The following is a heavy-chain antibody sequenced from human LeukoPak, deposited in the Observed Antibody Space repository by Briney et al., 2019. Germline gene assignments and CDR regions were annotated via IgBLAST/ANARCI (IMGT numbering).Heavy chain of an antibody. CDR1: GFTFSSHS. Sequence: GGSLRLSCAASGFTFSSHSMNWVRQAPGRGLEWVSSISSDTSYIYYADSVKGRFTISRDNAKNSLYLQMNSLRAEDTAVYYCARALRYATNAFDIWGQGTMVTVSS. CDR2: ISSDTSYI. V-gene: IGHV3-21*04. J-gene: IGHJ3*02. D-gene: IGHD1-26*01. CDR3: ARALRYATNAFDI.